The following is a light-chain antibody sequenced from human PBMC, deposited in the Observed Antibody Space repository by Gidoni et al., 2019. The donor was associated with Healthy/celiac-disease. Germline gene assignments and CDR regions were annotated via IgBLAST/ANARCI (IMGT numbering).Light chain of an antibody. CDR1: KWGDKY. CDR3: QAWDSSTSVV. J-gene: IGLJ2*01. V-gene: IGLV3-1*01. CDR2: QDS. Sequence: SYELTQPTSVSVSHGQTASITCSGDKWGDKYACRYQQKTGQSPVLVIYQDSKRPSWIPERFSGSNAGNTATLTISGTQALDEADYYCQAWDSSTSVVFGGGTNLTVL.